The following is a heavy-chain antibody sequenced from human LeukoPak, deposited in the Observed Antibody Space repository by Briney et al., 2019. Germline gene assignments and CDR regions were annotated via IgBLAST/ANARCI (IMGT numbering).Heavy chain of an antibody. Sequence: GRSLRLSCAASGFTFSSYGMHWVRQAPGKGLEWVAVISYDGSNKYYADSVKGRFTISRDNSKNTLYLQMNSLRAEDTAVYYCAKDLRRDYGGNSGIDYWGQGTLVTVSS. CDR2: ISYDGSNK. J-gene: IGHJ4*02. CDR3: AKDLRRDYGGNSGIDY. CDR1: GFTFSSYG. V-gene: IGHV3-30*18. D-gene: IGHD4-23*01.